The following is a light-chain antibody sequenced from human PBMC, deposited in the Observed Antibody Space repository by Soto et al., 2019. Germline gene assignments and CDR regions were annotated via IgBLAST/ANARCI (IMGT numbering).Light chain of an antibody. CDR2: DVT. V-gene: IGLV2-14*01. J-gene: IGLJ2*01. CDR3: SSHSRTTAVV. Sequence: QSALTQPASVSGSPGQSITISCTGTSSDIGGYNFVSWYQQHPGKAPKLMIYDVTSRPSGVSYRFSGSKSGNTASLTISGLEAEDEADYYCSSHSRTTAVVFGGGTKVTVL. CDR1: SSDIGGYNF.